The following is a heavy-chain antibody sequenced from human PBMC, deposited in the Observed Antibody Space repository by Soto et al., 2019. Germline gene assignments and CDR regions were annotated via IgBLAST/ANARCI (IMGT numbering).Heavy chain of an antibody. CDR1: GYTFTSYG. CDR3: ARDRAEFLYSNWFDP. Sequence: GASVKVSCKASGYTFTSYGISWVRQAPGQGLEWMGWISAYNGNTNYAQKLQGRVTMTTDTSTSTAYMEPRSLRSDDTAVYYCARDRAEFLYSNWFDPWGQGTLVTVSS. V-gene: IGHV1-18*01. CDR2: ISAYNGNT. D-gene: IGHD3-10*01. J-gene: IGHJ5*02.